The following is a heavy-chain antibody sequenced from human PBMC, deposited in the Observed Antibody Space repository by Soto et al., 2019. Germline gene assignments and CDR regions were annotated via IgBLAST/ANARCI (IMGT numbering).Heavy chain of an antibody. CDR1: GFTFSNAW. Sequence: GGSLRLSCAASGFTFSNAWMNWVRQAPGKGLEWVGRIKSKTDGGTTDYAAPVKGRFTISRDDSKNTLYLQMNSLKTVDTAVYYCTTDPGLIFGYELDYWGQGTLVTVSS. CDR2: IKSKTDGGTT. CDR3: TTDPGLIFGYELDY. V-gene: IGHV3-15*07. J-gene: IGHJ4*02. D-gene: IGHD2-2*01.